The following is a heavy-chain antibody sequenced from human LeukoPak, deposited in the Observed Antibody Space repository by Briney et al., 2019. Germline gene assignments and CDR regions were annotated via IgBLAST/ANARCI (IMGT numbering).Heavy chain of an antibody. V-gene: IGHV1-18*04. CDR2: ISAYNGNT. D-gene: IGHD5-18*01. CDR1: GYTFSNYC. Sequence: ASVKVSCKASGYTFSNYCMHWVRQAPGQGLEWMGWISAYNGNTNYAQKLQGRVTMTTDTSTSTAYMELRSLRSDDTAVYYCARAGYSYGYVKNYYYYMDVWGKGTTVTVSS. CDR3: ARAGYSYGYVKNYYYYMDV. J-gene: IGHJ6*03.